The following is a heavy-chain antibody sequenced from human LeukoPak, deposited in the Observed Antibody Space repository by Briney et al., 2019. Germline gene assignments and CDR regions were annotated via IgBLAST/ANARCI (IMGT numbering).Heavy chain of an antibody. CDR1: GGSLSTYY. CDR2: VYFTGSP. J-gene: IGHJ4*02. Sequence: SETLSLTCTVSGGSLSTYYWSWLRRPPGKGLEWVGYVYFTGSPKYNPSLKTRVTISQDTSKNQFSLNLRSVTAADTAVYFCARGTYDGGSGWGRFDRWGQGTLVTVSS. CDR3: ARGTYDGGSGWGRFDR. V-gene: IGHV4-59*12. D-gene: IGHD6-19*01.